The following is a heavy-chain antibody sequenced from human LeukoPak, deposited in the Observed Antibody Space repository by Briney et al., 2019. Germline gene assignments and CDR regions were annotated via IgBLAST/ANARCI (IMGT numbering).Heavy chain of an antibody. CDR1: GFTFSSYG. CDR3: AKVRYEVYSWSYWGNFDY. V-gene: IGHV3-30*18. Sequence: GSLRLSCLASGFTFSSYGMHWVRQAPGKGLEWVAAISYAGTNKYYADSVKSRFTISRDNSKNTLYLQMNSLRVEDTAVYYCAKVRYEVYSWSYWGNFDYWGQGTPVTVPS. J-gene: IGHJ4*02. CDR2: ISYAGTNK. D-gene: IGHD1-26*01.